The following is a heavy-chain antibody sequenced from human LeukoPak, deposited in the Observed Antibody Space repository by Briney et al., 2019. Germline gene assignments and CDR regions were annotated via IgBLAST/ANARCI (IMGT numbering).Heavy chain of an antibody. CDR1: RFTFSTYW. D-gene: IGHD1-26*01. CDR2: IKQDGSEK. J-gene: IGHJ5*02. V-gene: IGHV3-7*01. Sequence: GGSLRLSCAGSRFTFSTYWMSWVRQAPGKGLEWVANIKQDGSEKYYVDSVKGRFTISRDNAKNSVYLQMNSLRAEDTAVYYCTRDNVVGDYSRWFDPWGQGTLVTVSS. CDR3: TRDNVVGDYSRWFDP.